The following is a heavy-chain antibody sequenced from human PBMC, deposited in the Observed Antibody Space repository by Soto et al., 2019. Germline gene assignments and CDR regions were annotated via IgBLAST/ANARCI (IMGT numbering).Heavy chain of an antibody. J-gene: IGHJ4*02. Sequence: PSETLSLTCTVSGGSISSYYWSWIRQPPGKGLEWIGYVYSSGSTHYNPSLQSRVTISADTSKNQVSLKVNSVTAADTAVYYCARDHPHSYGVYYFDYWGQGTPVNVSS. CDR2: VYSSGST. CDR3: ARDHPHSYGVYYFDY. V-gene: IGHV4-59*01. CDR1: GGSISSYY. D-gene: IGHD5-18*01.